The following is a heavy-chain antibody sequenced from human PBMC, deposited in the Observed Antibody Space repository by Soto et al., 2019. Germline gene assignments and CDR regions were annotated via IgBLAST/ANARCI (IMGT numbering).Heavy chain of an antibody. D-gene: IGHD3-16*02. Sequence: SVKVSFKASSGTFSSYAISWVRQAPGQGLEWMGGIIPIFGTANYAQKFQGRVTITADESTSTAYMELSSLRSEDTAVYYCARGRMITFGGVIVYYCYGMDVWGQGTTVTVSS. CDR2: IIPIFGTA. CDR3: ARGRMITFGGVIVYYCYGMDV. V-gene: IGHV1-69*13. J-gene: IGHJ6*02. CDR1: SGTFSSYA.